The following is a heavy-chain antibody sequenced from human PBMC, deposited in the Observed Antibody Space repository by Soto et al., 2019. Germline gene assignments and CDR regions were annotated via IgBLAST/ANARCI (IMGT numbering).Heavy chain of an antibody. CDR3: ACLPMPRGTCDF. V-gene: IGHV3-74*03. Sequence: EVQLVESGGVLVQPGGSLRLSCAASGFTFSSSWMHWVRQVPGKGLVWVSRINSDGSTTQYADSVRGRFTISRDNAKNTLFLEVNSLTIEDTAVYFCACLPMPRGTCDFSGQGTLVPVSS. CDR2: INSDGSTT. CDR1: GFTFSSSW. D-gene: IGHD3-10*01. J-gene: IGHJ4*02.